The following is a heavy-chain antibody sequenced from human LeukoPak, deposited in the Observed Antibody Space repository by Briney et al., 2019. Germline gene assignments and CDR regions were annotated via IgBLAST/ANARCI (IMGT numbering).Heavy chain of an antibody. Sequence: SGGSLRLSCAASGFTFSSYEMNWVRQAPGKGVEWVSYISSSGSTIYYADSVKGRFTISRDNAKNSLYLQMNSLRAEDTAVYYCARDRAYYYDSSGYYGYWGQGTLVTVSS. CDR2: ISSSGSTI. D-gene: IGHD3-22*01. CDR3: ARDRAYYYDSSGYYGY. J-gene: IGHJ4*02. V-gene: IGHV3-48*03. CDR1: GFTFSSYE.